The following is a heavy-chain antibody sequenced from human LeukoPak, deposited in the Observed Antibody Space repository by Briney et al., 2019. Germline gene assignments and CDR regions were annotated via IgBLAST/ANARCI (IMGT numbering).Heavy chain of an antibody. CDR3: ARDRRGSYYFDY. J-gene: IGHJ4*02. V-gene: IGHV1-69*13. D-gene: IGHD1-26*01. CDR2: IIPIFGTA. CDR1: GGTFSSYA. Sequence: ASVKVSFKASGGTFSSYAISWVRQAPGQGLEWMGGIIPIFGTANYAQKFQGRVTITADESTSTAYMELSSLRSEDTAVYYCARDRRGSYYFDYWGQGTLVTVSS.